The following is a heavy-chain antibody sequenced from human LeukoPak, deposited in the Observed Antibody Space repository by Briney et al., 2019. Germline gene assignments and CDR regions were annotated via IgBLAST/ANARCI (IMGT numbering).Heavy chain of an antibody. CDR1: GGSISSYY. D-gene: IGHD6-13*01. V-gene: IGHV4-59*12. CDR3: ARGRGAAAGTNYYYYMDV. CDR2: IYYSGST. Sequence: TSETLSLTCTVSGGSISSYYWSWIRQPPGKGLEWIGYIYYSGSTNYNPSLKSRVTISVDKSKNQFSLKLSSVTAADTAVYYCARGRGAAAGTNYYYYMDVWGKGTTVTVSS. J-gene: IGHJ6*03.